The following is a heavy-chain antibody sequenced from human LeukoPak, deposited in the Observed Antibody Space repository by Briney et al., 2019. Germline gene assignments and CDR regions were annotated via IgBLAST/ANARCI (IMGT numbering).Heavy chain of an antibody. V-gene: IGHV4-59*08. CDR3: ARHDDHGRAFEF. D-gene: IGHD4-17*01. Sequence: SETLSLTCTVSGGSIRNYYWSWVRQPPGKGLEWIGYIYSSGSTDYTPSLKSRLTISVDTSNNQFSLKLSSVTAADTAVYYCARHDDHGRAFEFWGHGPMVTVSS. J-gene: IGHJ3*01. CDR2: IYSSGST. CDR1: GGSIRNYY.